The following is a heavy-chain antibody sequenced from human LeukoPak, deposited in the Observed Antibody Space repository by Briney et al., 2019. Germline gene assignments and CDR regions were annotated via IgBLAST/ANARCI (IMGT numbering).Heavy chain of an antibody. V-gene: IGHV3-30*04. Sequence: GRSLRLSCAASGFTFSSYAIHWVRQAPGKGLEWVAVISYDGSNEYYEDSVKGRFTISRDNSKNTMYLQMNSLRAEDTAIDYCASDQQWRAFDYGGQGNRVAVSS. D-gene: IGHD6-19*01. CDR1: GFTFSSYA. CDR3: ASDQQWRAFDY. CDR2: ISYDGSNE. J-gene: IGHJ4*02.